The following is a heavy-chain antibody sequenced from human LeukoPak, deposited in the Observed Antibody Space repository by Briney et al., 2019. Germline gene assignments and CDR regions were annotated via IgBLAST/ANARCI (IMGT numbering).Heavy chain of an antibody. CDR3: VRGGGMQGSGY. J-gene: IGHJ4*02. Sequence: GGSLRLSCAASGFTFSDYYTCWIRQVPGKGLEWLSHIDSNGRTIYYADSVKGRFTISRDNAKTSLYLQMNNLRAEDAAVYYCVRGGGMQGSGYWGQGTLVTVSS. V-gene: IGHV3-11*01. CDR1: GFTFSDYY. D-gene: IGHD3-16*01. CDR2: IDSNGRTI.